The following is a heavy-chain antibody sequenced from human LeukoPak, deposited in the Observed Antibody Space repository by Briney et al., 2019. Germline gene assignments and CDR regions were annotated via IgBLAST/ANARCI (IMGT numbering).Heavy chain of an antibody. V-gene: IGHV1-18*01. CDR2: ISAYNGNT. CDR1: GYRFTSYG. D-gene: IGHD2-15*01. J-gene: IGHJ5*02. Sequence: GASVKVSCKASGYRFTSYGITWVRQAPGQGLEWMGWISAYNGNTHYAQKLQGRVTLTTDTSTSTAYMELRSLRSDDTAVYYCAREGYCSGGTCYSTMNWFDPWGQGTLVTVSS. CDR3: AREGYCSGGTCYSTMNWFDP.